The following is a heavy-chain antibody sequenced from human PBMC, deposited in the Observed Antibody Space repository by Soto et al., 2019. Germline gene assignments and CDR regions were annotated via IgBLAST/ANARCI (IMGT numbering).Heavy chain of an antibody. D-gene: IGHD4-17*01. Sequence: QVQLQESGPGLVKPSETLSLTCTVSGGSISSYYWSWIRQPPGKGLEWIGYIYYSGSTNYNPSLKSRVTISVDTSKNPFSLKLSSVTAADTAVYYCARRGGLRWGNYGMDVWGQGTTVTVSS. J-gene: IGHJ6*02. CDR2: IYYSGST. CDR1: GGSISSYY. V-gene: IGHV4-59*01. CDR3: ARRGGLRWGNYGMDV.